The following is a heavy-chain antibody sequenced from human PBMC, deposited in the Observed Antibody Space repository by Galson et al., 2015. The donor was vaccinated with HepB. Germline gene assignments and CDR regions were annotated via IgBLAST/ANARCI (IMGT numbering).Heavy chain of an antibody. Sequence: QSGAEVKKPGESLTISFKGSGYSFTTYWIGWVRQMPGKGLEWMGIVYPGDSDTRYSPSFQGPVTISVDKSISTDYLQWSSLKASDTAIYYCARSYTTMGSVFDYWGQGTLVTVSS. CDR1: GYSFTTYW. D-gene: IGHD1-1*01. V-gene: IGHV5-51*01. J-gene: IGHJ4*02. CDR2: VYPGDSDT. CDR3: ARSYTTMGSVFDY.